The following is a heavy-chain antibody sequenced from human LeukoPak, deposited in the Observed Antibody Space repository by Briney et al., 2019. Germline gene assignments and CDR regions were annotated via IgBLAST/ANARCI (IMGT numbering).Heavy chain of an antibody. CDR3: ARQQLSQLYYFDY. J-gene: IGHJ4*02. D-gene: IGHD6-13*01. Sequence: SETLSLTCTVSGGSISSYYWCWIRQPPGKGLEWIGYIYYSGSTNYNPSLKSRVTISVDTSKNQFYLKLSSVTAADTAVYYCARQQLSQLYYFDYWGQGTLVTVSS. CDR1: GGSISSYY. V-gene: IGHV4-59*01. CDR2: IYYSGST.